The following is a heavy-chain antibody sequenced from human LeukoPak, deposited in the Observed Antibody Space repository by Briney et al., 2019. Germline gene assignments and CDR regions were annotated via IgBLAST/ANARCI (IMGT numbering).Heavy chain of an antibody. CDR2: IYSSGTT. J-gene: IGHJ5*02. Sequence: GGSLRLSCAASGFTVSSNYMSWVRQAPGKGLEWVSVIYSSGTTYYADSVKGRFTISRDNSKNALYLQMNSLRAEDTAVYYCARGEYNWNDLHLWGQGTLVTVSS. D-gene: IGHD1-20*01. CDR3: ARGEYNWNDLHL. V-gene: IGHV3-66*01. CDR1: GFTVSSNY.